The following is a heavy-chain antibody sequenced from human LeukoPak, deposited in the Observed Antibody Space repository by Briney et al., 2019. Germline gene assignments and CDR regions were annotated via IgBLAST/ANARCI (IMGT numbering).Heavy chain of an antibody. CDR3: ARDGSNWSNDYYHGVDV. Sequence: SETLSLTCTVSGDSVTTYYWSWIRQPPGKGLEWLGYIYYSGSATYNPSLKSRVTISVNTPKNQFSLKLSSVTAADTAVYYCARDGSNWSNDYYHGVDVRGQGTTVTVSS. V-gene: IGHV4-59*02. D-gene: IGHD4-11*01. J-gene: IGHJ6*02. CDR2: IYYSGSA. CDR1: GDSVTTYY.